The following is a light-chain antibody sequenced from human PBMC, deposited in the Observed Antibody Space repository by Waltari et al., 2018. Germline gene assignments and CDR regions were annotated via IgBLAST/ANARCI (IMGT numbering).Light chain of an antibody. CDR1: QSVGRT. V-gene: IGKV3-20*01. Sequence: EIVLAQSPGTLSLSRGESATLSCRASQSVGRTLAWYQQKPGQAPRLLMYGASSRATGTPDRFSGSGSGTDFSLTISRLEPEDFAVYYCQHYVRLPATFGQGTKVEIK. CDR2: GAS. J-gene: IGKJ1*01. CDR3: QHYVRLPAT.